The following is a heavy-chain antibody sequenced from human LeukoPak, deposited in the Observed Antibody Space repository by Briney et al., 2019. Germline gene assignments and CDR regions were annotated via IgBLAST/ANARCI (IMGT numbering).Heavy chain of an antibody. J-gene: IGHJ4*02. CDR2: IYTSGST. V-gene: IGHV4-4*07. CDR1: GGSISSYY. Sequence: PSETLSLTCTVSGGSISSYYWSWIRQPAGKGLEWIGRIYTSGSTNYNPSLKSRVTMSVDTSKNQFSLKLSSVTAADTAVYYCARTAYSSSSWYYFDYWGQGTLVTVSS. CDR3: ARTAYSSSSWYYFDY. D-gene: IGHD6-13*01.